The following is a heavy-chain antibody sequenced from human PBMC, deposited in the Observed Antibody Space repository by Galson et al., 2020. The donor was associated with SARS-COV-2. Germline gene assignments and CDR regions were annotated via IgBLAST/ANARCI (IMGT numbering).Heavy chain of an antibody. CDR1: GFSLSTSGMC. D-gene: IGHD6-19*01. CDR3: ARIDSSGCRGNY. CDR2: IDWDDDE. Sequence: ESGPTLVKPTQTLTLTCTFSGFSLSTSGMCVSWLRQPPGKALEWLARIDWDDDEYYSTSLKTRLTISKDTSKSQVVLTMTNMDPVDTGTYYCARIDSSGCRGNYWGQGTLVTVSS. V-gene: IGHV2-70*11. J-gene: IGHJ4*02.